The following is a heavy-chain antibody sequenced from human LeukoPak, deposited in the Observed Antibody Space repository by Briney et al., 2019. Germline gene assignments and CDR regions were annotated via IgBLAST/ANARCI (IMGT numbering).Heavy chain of an antibody. J-gene: IGHJ4*02. CDR2: ISGSGGGT. Sequence: GGSLRLSCAASGFTFSTYAMSWVRQAAGKGLEWVSLISGSGGGTYYADSVKGRFTISRDNSKNTLYLQMNSLRAEDTAVYYCARAGAVAGRGRFFDYWGQGTLVTVSS. CDR3: ARAGAVAGRGRFFDY. V-gene: IGHV3-23*01. CDR1: GFTFSTYA. D-gene: IGHD6-19*01.